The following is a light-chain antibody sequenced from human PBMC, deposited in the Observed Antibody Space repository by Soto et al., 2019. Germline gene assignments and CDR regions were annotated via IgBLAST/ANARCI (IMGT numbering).Light chain of an antibody. CDR1: SSDVGGYNY. CDR2: DVT. Sequence: QSALTQPHSVSGSPGQSVTISCTGSSSDVGGYNYVSWYQLHPGKAPKLLIYDVTKRPSGVPDRFSGSKSGSTASLTISGLQAEDEADYSCCSYAGSYTFVVFGGGTKLTVL. V-gene: IGLV2-11*01. CDR3: CSYAGSYTFVV. J-gene: IGLJ3*02.